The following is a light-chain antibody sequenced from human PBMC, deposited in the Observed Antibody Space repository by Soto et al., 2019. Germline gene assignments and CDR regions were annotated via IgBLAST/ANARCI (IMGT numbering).Light chain of an antibody. CDR2: DAS. CDR3: QQRSSWPLT. CDR1: QGVSRF. Sequence: EIVLTQSPATLSLSPGESAALSCRASQGVSRFLALYQQKPGQAPRLLIYDASNRATGIPARFSGSGSGTDFTLAISSLEPEDFAVYYCQQRSSWPLTFGGGTKVEIK. J-gene: IGKJ4*01. V-gene: IGKV3-11*01.